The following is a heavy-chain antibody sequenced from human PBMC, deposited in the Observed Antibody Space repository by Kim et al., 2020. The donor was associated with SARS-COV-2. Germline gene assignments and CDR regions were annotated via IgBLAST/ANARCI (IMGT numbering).Heavy chain of an antibody. V-gene: IGHV1-2*02. Sequence: ASVKVSCKASGYTFTGYYMHWVRQAPGQGLEWMGWINPNSGGTNYAQKFQGRVTMTRDTSISTAYMELSRLRSDDTAVYYCARPDPPLYCSSTSCYQFDYWGQGTLVTVSS. CDR2: INPNSGGT. CDR3: ARPDPPLYCSSTSCYQFDY. CDR1: GYTFTGYY. J-gene: IGHJ4*02. D-gene: IGHD2-2*01.